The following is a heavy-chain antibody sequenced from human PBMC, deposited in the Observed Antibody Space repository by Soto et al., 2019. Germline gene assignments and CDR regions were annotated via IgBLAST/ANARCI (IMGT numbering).Heavy chain of an antibody. J-gene: IGHJ3*02. Sequence: GGSLRLSCAASGFTFSDYYMSWIRQAPGKGLEWVSYISSSGSTIYYADSVKGRFTISRDNAKNSLYLQMNSLRAEDTAVYHCARAAPSYYYDSSGYYYAFDIWGQGTMVTVSS. V-gene: IGHV3-11*01. CDR2: ISSSGSTI. CDR3: ARAAPSYYYDSSGYYYAFDI. CDR1: GFTFSDYY. D-gene: IGHD3-22*01.